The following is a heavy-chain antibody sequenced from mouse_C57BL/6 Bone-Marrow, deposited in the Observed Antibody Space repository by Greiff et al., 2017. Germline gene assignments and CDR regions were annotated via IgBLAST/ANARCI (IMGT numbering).Heavy chain of an antibody. CDR3: TTTLYYGSSPEV. J-gene: IGHJ1*03. CDR2: IDPENGDT. CDR1: GFNIQDDY. D-gene: IGHD1-1*01. V-gene: IGHV14-4*01. Sequence: VQLQQSGAELVRPGASVKLSCTASGFNIQDDYMHWVKQRPEQGLEWIGWIDPENGDTEYASKFQGKATITADTSSNTAYLQLSSLTSEDTAVYYCTTTLYYGSSPEVWGTGTTVTVSS.